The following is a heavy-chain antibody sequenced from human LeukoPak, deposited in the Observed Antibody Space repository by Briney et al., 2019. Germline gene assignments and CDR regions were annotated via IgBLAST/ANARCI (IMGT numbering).Heavy chain of an antibody. V-gene: IGHV4-59*08. CDR2: IYSNGHT. CDR1: GGSISSYY. J-gene: IGHJ4*02. D-gene: IGHD4-11*01. Sequence: PAETESLTCTVSGGSISSYYWSWIRQPPGKGLEWIGYIYSNGHTKYNPSLKSRVTISVDTSNNQFSLKLSSVTAADTAVYYCARDDYSDYFDYWGEGTPASLSS. CDR3: ARDDYSDYFDY.